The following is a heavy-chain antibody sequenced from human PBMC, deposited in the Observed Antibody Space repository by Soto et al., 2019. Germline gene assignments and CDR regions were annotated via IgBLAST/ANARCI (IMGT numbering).Heavy chain of an antibody. CDR2: IYYSGST. J-gene: IGHJ4*02. CDR1: GGSISSSSYY. CDR3: ARPLRYSYGPIDY. V-gene: IGHV4-39*01. Sequence: SETLSLTCTVSGGSISSSSYYWGWIRQPPGKGLEWIGSIYYSGSTYYNPSLKSRVTISVDTSKNQFSLKLSSVTAADTAVYYCARPLRYSYGPIDYWGQGPLVTVSS. D-gene: IGHD5-18*01.